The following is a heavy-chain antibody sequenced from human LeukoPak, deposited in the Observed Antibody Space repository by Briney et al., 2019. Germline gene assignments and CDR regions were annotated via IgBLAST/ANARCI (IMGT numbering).Heavy chain of an antibody. CDR3: ARDTLNGPFVISLDY. CDR1: GFTFSNYW. V-gene: IGHV3-7*01. CDR2: IKQDGSEK. D-gene: IGHD3-9*01. Sequence: GGSLRLSCAASGFTFSNYWMIWVRQAPGKGLEWVGNIKQDGSEKRYADSVRGRFTMSRDNAKNLLFLQMNSLRAEDTAVYYCARDTLNGPFVISLDYWGQGALVTVSS. J-gene: IGHJ4*02.